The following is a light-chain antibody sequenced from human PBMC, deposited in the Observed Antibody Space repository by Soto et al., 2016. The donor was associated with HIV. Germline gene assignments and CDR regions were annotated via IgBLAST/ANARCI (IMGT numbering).Light chain of an antibody. CDR3: YSAADDNLV. CDR1: ILAKKF. J-gene: IGLJ3*02. CDR2: RDN. V-gene: IGLV3-27*01. Sequence: SYELTQPSSVSVSPGQTARITCSGDILAKKFARWFQQKPGQAPVLVISRDNGRPSGIPERFSGSTSGTTVTLTSYGGPRVEDEADYYCYSAADDNLVFGGGTKLTVL.